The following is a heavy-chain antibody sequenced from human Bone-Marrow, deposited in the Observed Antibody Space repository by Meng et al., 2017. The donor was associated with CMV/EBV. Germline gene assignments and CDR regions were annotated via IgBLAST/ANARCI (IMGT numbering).Heavy chain of an antibody. CDR3: ARGRYSGSYYLDD. Sequence: SGFTCSDHYMEWVRQAPGKGLEWVGRIRSKAKSYTAEYAASVKGRFTISRDDSKNSVYLQMDSLKTEDTAVYYCARGRYSGSYYLDDWGQGTLVTVSS. CDR2: IRSKAKSYTA. J-gene: IGHJ4*02. CDR1: GFTCSDHY. D-gene: IGHD1-26*01. V-gene: IGHV3-72*01.